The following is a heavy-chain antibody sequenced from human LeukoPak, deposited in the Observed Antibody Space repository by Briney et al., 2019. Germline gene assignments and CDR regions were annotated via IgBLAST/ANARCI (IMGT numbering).Heavy chain of an antibody. D-gene: IGHD2-21*01. CDR2: IDYSGST. CDR1: GGSISSGDYY. Sequence: SQALSLTCTVSGGSISSGDYYWSWIRQPPGKGLDWIGYIDYSGSTYYNPSLKSRVTISVDTSKHQFSLKLSSVTAADTAVYYCARAPRRYSGGDCPRSYAFDIWGQGTMVTVSS. V-gene: IGHV4-30-4*08. CDR3: ARAPRRYSGGDCPRSYAFDI. J-gene: IGHJ3*02.